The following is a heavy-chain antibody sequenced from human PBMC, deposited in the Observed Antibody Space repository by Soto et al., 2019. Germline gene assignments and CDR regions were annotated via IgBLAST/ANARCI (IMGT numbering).Heavy chain of an antibody. D-gene: IGHD6-19*01. J-gene: IGHJ5*02. V-gene: IGHV4-30-2*01. CDR1: GGSISSGGYS. CDR3: ARVVAVAGTNWFDP. Sequence: SETLSLTCAVSGGSISSGGYSWSWIRQPPGKGLEWIGYIYHSGSTYYNPSLKSRVTISVDRSKNQFSLKLSSVTAADTAVYYCARVVAVAGTNWFDPWGQGTLVTVSS. CDR2: IYHSGST.